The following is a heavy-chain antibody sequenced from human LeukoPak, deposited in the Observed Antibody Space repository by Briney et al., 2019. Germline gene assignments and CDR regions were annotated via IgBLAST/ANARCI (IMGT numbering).Heavy chain of an antibody. CDR2: IYSGGST. J-gene: IGHJ3*02. Sequence: GGSLRLSCAASGFTASSNYMSWVRQAPGKGLEWVSVIYSGGSTYYADSVKGRFTISRDNSKNTLYLQMNSLRAEDTAVYYCARDSMAGAHDAFDIWGQGTMVTVSS. V-gene: IGHV3-66*01. D-gene: IGHD6-19*01. CDR3: ARDSMAGAHDAFDI. CDR1: GFTASSNY.